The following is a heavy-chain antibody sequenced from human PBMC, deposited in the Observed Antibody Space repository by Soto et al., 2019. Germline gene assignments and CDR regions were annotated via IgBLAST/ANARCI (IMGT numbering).Heavy chain of an antibody. V-gene: IGHV4-31*03. CDR2: IYYSGST. Sequence: SETLSLTCTVSGGSISSGGYYWSWIRQHPGKGLEWIGYIYYSGSTYYNPSLKSRVTISVDTSKNQFSLKLSSVTAADTAVYSCARSYGDRDAFDIWGQGTMVTVSS. CDR1: GGSISSGGYY. J-gene: IGHJ3*02. D-gene: IGHD4-17*01. CDR3: ARSYGDRDAFDI.